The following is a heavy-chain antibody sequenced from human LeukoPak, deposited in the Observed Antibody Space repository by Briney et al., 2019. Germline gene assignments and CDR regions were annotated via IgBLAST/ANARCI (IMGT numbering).Heavy chain of an antibody. J-gene: IGHJ3*02. CDR1: GFTFSTYS. CDR3: ARAPTWSAAFDI. V-gene: IGHV3-48*01. CDR2: ISNGSSAI. Sequence: QPGGSLRLSCAASGFTFSTYSMNWVRQAPGKGLEWVSYISNGSSAIYYADSVKGRFTISRDNAKNSLYLQMNSLRAEDTAVYYCARAPTWSAAFDIWGQGTMVTVSS. D-gene: IGHD2-15*01.